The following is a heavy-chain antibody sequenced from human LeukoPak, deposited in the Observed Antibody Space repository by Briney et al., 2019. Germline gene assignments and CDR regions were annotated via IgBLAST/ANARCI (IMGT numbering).Heavy chain of an antibody. D-gene: IGHD3-10*01. Sequence: PSETLSLTCTVSGGSISSGDYYWSWIRQPPGKGLEWIGYIYYSGSTYYNPSLKSRVTISVDTSKNQFSLKLSSVTAADTAVYYCAVGYYGSGSYDAFDIWGQGTMATVSS. CDR2: IYYSGST. V-gene: IGHV4-30-4*08. CDR1: GGSISSGDYY. CDR3: AVGYYGSGSYDAFDI. J-gene: IGHJ3*02.